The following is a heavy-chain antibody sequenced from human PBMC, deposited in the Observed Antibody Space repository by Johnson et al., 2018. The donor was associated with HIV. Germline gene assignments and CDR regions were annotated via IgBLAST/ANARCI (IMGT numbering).Heavy chain of an antibody. Sequence: QVQLVESGGGVVQPGKSLRLSCAASGFTFSSSAMHWVRQAPGQGLQWVALISYDGSNKYYADSVKGRFNISRDNSKNALYLQMSSLRPEDTAVYYCAKPPSMGADAFDIWGQGTMVTVSS. D-gene: IGHD3-16*01. CDR2: ISYDGSNK. V-gene: IGHV3-30*18. J-gene: IGHJ3*02. CDR3: AKPPSMGADAFDI. CDR1: GFTFSSSA.